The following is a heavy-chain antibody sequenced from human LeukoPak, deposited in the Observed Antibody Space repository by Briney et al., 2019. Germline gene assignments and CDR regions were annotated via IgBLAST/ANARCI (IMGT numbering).Heavy chain of an antibody. CDR3: ARGGVRGTPSSGIDY. D-gene: IGHD6-19*01. J-gene: IGHJ4*02. V-gene: IGHV7-4-1*02. CDR2: INTNTGNP. Sequence: ASVKVSCKASGYTFTSYAMNWVRQAPGQGLEWMGWINTNTGNPTYAQGFTGRFVFSLDTSVSTAYLQISSLKAEDTAVYYCARGGVRGTPSSGIDYWGQGTLVTVSS. CDR1: GYTFTSYA.